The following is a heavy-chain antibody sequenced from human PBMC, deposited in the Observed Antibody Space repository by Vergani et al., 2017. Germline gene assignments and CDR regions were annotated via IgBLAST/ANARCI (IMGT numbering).Heavy chain of an antibody. CDR1: GYTFTSYG. CDR3: AGESYDFWSGPLYMDV. V-gene: IGHV1-18*01. CDR2: LSAYNGNT. J-gene: IGHJ6*03. Sequence: QVQLVQSGAEVKKPGASVKVSCKASGYTFTSYGISWVRQAPGQGLEWMGWLSAYNGNTNYAQKLQGRVTMTTDTSTSTAYMELRTLRSDDTAVYYCAGESYDFWSGPLYMDVWGKGTTVTVSS. D-gene: IGHD3-3*01.